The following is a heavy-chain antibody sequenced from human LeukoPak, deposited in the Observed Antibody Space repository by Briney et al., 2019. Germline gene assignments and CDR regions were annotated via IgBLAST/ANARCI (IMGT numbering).Heavy chain of an antibody. J-gene: IGHJ6*02. D-gene: IGHD5-12*01. CDR2: IHAGNGNT. CDR1: GYIFTNYA. CDR3: ARDRFKGGYDYYYYGMDV. V-gene: IGHV1-3*01. Sequence: ASVKVSCKASGYIFTNYAIHWVRQAPGQRLEWMAWIHAGNGNTKYSQKFQGRVTMTRDTSTSTVYMELSSLRSEDTAVYYCARDRFKGGYDYYYYGMDVWGQGTTVTVSS.